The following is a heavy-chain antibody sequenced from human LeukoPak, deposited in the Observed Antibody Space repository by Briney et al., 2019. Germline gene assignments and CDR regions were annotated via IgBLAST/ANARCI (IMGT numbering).Heavy chain of an antibody. CDR1: GFTFSSYS. Sequence: PGGSLRLSCAASGFTFSSYSMNWVRQAPGKGLEWVSSISSSSSYIYYADPVKGRFTISRDNAKNSLYLQMNSLRAEDTAVYYCAREKRSYGSGSSDVDYWGQGTLVTVSS. CDR3: AREKRSYGSGSSDVDY. D-gene: IGHD3-10*01. V-gene: IGHV3-21*01. J-gene: IGHJ4*02. CDR2: ISSSSSYI.